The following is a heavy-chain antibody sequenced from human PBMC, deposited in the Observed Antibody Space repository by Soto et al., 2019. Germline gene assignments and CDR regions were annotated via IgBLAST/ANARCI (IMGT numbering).Heavy chain of an antibody. Sequence: EVRLVESGGGLVQPGGSLRLSCAAFGFTVSSNYMTWVRLAPGKGLEWVSLVYSGGATHYAASVKGRFTISTHSSQNTLFLQMTSLRTEDTATYYCVRGRYGSEIHWGQGTKVTVS. CDR1: GFTVSSNY. J-gene: IGHJ4*02. D-gene: IGHD3-10*01. CDR2: VYSGGAT. CDR3: VRGRYGSEIH. V-gene: IGHV3-53*04.